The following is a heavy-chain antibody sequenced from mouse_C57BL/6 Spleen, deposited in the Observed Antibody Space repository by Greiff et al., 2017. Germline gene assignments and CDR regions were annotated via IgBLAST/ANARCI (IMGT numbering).Heavy chain of an antibody. CDR3: ARGELRYFDY. J-gene: IGHJ2*01. V-gene: IGHV1-50*01. D-gene: IGHD4-1*01. CDR1: GYTFTSYW. Sequence: QVQLQQPGAELVKPGASVKLSCKASGYTFTSYWMQWVKQRPGQGLEWIGEIDPSDSYTNYNQKFKGKATLTVDTSSSTAYMQRSSLTSEDAAVYYCARGELRYFDYWGQGTTLTVSS. CDR2: IDPSDSYT.